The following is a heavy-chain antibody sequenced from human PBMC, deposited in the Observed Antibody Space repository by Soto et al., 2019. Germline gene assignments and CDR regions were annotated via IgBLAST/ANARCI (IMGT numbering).Heavy chain of an antibody. V-gene: IGHV3-23*01. CDR2: ISGSDDST. J-gene: IGHJ4*02. Sequence: EVQLLESGGGLVQPGESLRLSCAASGFTFSSYAMSWVRQAPGKGLEWVSVISGSDDSTYYADSVKGRSTISRDNSKNTLYLHMNSLTAEDTAVYYCAKRSSSSTFDYWGQGTLVTVSS. D-gene: IGHD6-6*01. CDR1: GFTFSSYA. CDR3: AKRSSSSTFDY.